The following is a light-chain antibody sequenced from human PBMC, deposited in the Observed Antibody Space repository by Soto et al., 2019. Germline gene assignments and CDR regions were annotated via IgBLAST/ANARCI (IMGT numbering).Light chain of an antibody. CDR1: QYISANY. V-gene: IGKV3-20*01. Sequence: EIVLTQSPGTLSLSPGERATLSCRASQYISANYLAWYRKKPGQAPSLLIYGASTRATGIPEKFSGRGSGTDFTLTTSILDPRDGSFYYCQQFGNSPWTFRQGIKVDI. CDR3: QQFGNSPWT. CDR2: GAS. J-gene: IGKJ1*01.